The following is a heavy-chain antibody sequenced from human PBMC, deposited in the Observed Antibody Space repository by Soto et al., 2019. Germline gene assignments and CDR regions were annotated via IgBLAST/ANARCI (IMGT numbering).Heavy chain of an antibody. V-gene: IGHV1-69*13. Sequence: ASVKVSCKASGGTFSSYAISWVRQAPGQRHERMGGIIPIFGTANYAQKFQGRVTITADESTSTAYMELSSLRSEDTAVYYCARNLRIAVAGTRRVYYGMDVWGQGTTVTVSS. CDR3: ARNLRIAVAGTRRVYYGMDV. J-gene: IGHJ6*02. CDR2: IIPIFGTA. CDR1: GGTFSSYA. D-gene: IGHD6-19*01.